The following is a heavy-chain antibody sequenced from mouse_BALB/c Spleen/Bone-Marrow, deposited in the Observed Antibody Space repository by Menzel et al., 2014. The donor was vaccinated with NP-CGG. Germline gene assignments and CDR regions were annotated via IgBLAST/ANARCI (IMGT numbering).Heavy chain of an antibody. J-gene: IGHJ4*01. V-gene: IGHV1-77*01. CDR1: GYTFTDYV. CDR2: IYPGSGST. CDR3: ATSKPFYAMDY. Sequence: VKLMESGPELVKPGASVKMSCKASGYTFTDYVINWVRQRTGQGLEWIGEIYPGSGSTHHNEKSMGKATLTADKSSNTVYMHLSSLTSEDSAVYFCATSKPFYAMDYWGQGTSVTVSS.